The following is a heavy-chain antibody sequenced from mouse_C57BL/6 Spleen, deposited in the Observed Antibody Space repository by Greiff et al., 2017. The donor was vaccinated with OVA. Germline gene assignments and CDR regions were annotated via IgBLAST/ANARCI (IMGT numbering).Heavy chain of an antibody. CDR2: IYPGSGST. J-gene: IGHJ3*01. CDR3: ARGYYGSSYLTWFAY. Sequence: VKQRPGQGLEWIGDIYPGSGSTNYNEKFKSKATLTVDTSSSTAYMQLSSLTSEDSAVYYCARGYYGSSYLTWFAYWGQGTLVTLSA. D-gene: IGHD1-1*01. V-gene: IGHV1-55*01.